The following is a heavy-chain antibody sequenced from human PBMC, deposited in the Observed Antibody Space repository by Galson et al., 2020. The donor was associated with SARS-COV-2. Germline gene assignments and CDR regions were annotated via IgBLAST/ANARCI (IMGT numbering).Heavy chain of an antibody. CDR2: ISDDANNK. J-gene: IGHJ3*02. D-gene: IGHD6-19*01. CDR3: ARGAYRSSWALGDAFDI. CDR1: GFTFSNYG. V-gene: IGHV3-30*03. Sequence: GESLKISCAASGFTFSNYGMHWVRQAPGKGLEWVAVISDDANNKYYADSVKGRFTISRDNSKNTLHLQMDSLRAEDTAVYYCARGAYRSSWALGDAFDIWGQGTMVTVSS.